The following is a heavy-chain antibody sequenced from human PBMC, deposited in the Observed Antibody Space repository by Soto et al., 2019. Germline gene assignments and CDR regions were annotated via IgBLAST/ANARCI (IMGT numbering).Heavy chain of an antibody. CDR2: INVYNGNT. V-gene: IGHV1-18*01. CDR3: ARVPGYSIGDL. J-gene: IGHJ2*01. Sequence: GASVKVSCKASGYTFTNYGISWVRQAPGQGLEWMGWINVYNGNTKYAQKVQGRVTITRDTSASTAYMELSSLRSEDTAVYYCARVPGYSIGDLWGRGTLVTVSS. CDR1: GYTFTNYG. D-gene: IGHD2-21*01.